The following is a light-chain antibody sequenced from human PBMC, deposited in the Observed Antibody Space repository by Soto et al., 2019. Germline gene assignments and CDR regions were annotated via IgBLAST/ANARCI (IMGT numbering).Light chain of an antibody. V-gene: IGKV3-15*01. Sequence: EIVMTQSPATLSVSPGGRATLSCRASQRVSSNLAWYQQKPGHAPRLLINGASTRATVIPARFSGSGSGTEFTLTITSLQSEDFSVYYCQRYNNWPPTFGQGTKGEI. J-gene: IGKJ1*01. CDR2: GAS. CDR3: QRYNNWPPT. CDR1: QRVSSN.